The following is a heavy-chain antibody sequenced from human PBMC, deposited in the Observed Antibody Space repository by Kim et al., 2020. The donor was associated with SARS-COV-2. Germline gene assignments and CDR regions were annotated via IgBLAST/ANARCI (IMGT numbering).Heavy chain of an antibody. CDR1: GFTFSSYG. CDR3: AKDLWFGGGYYYSGMDV. CDR2: ISYDGSNK. V-gene: IGHV3-30*18. Sequence: GGSLRLSCAASGFTFSSYGMHWVRQAPGKGLEWVAVISYDGSNKYYADSVKGRFTISRDNSKNTLYLQMNSLRAEDTAVYYCAKDLWFGGGYYYSGMDVWGQGTTVTVSS. J-gene: IGHJ6*02. D-gene: IGHD3-10*01.